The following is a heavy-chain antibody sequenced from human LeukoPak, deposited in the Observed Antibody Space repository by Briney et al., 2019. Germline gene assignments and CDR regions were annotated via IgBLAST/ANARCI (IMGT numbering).Heavy chain of an antibody. CDR2: IYSGGST. D-gene: IGHD6-19*01. V-gene: IGHV3-53*01. J-gene: IGHJ5*02. CDR1: GFTVSSNY. Sequence: RPGGSLRLSCAASGFTVSSNYMSWVRQAPGKGLEWVSVIYSGGSTYYADSVKGRFTISRDNSKNTLYLQMNSLRAEDTAVYYCARVGSSGWGTGNWFDPWGQGTLVTVSS. CDR3: ARVGSSGWGTGNWFDP.